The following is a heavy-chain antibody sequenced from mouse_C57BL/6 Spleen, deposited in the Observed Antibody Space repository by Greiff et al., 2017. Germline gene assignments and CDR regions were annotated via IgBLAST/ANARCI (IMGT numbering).Heavy chain of an antibody. CDR1: GFNIKDDY. CDR2: IDPENGDT. CDR3: TTYDGGAMDY. Sequence: EVQLQQSGAELVRPGASVKLSCTASGFNIKDDYMHWVKQRPDQGLEWIGWIDPENGDTEYASKFQGKATITADTSSNTAYLQLSSLTSEDTAVYYCTTYDGGAMDYWGQGTSVTVSS. J-gene: IGHJ4*01. V-gene: IGHV14-4*01. D-gene: IGHD2-3*01.